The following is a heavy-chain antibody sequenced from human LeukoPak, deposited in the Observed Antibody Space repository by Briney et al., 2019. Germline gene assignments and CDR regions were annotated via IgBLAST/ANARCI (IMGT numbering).Heavy chain of an antibody. CDR1: GFTFSSYA. CDR2: ISGSGGST. Sequence: GGSLRLSCAASGFTFSSYAMSWVRQAPGKGLEWVSAISGSGGSTYYADSVKGRFTISRDNAKNTLYLQMNSLRAEDTAVYYCARARGVVVAANSTPLGYWGQGTLVTVSS. CDR3: ARARGVVVAANSTPLGY. J-gene: IGHJ4*02. D-gene: IGHD2-15*01. V-gene: IGHV3-23*01.